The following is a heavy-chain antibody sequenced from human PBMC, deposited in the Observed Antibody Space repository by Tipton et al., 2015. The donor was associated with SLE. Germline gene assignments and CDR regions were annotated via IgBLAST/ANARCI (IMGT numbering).Heavy chain of an antibody. Sequence: TLSLTCTVSGGSITSLYWSWIRQPPGKGLEWIGRIYTSGSTNYNPSLKSRVTISVDTSKNQFSLKLSSVTAADTAVYYCAREGVGGYSMDVWGRGTTVTVSS. V-gene: IGHV4-4*08. D-gene: IGHD4-23*01. CDR3: AREGVGGYSMDV. J-gene: IGHJ6*02. CDR2: IYTSGST. CDR1: GGSITSLY.